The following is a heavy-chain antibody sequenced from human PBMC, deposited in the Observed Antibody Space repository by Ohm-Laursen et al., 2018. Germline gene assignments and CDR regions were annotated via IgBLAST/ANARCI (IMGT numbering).Heavy chain of an antibody. CDR3: ARYSSSWYYYYYGMDV. V-gene: IGHV4-31*03. CDR2: IYYSGST. CDR1: GGSISSGGYY. D-gene: IGHD6-13*01. Sequence: TLSLTCTDSGGSISSGGYYWSWIRQHPGKGLEWIGYIYYSGSTYYNPSLKSRVTISVDTSKNQFSLKLSSVTAADTAVYYCARYSSSWYYYYYGMDVWGQGTTVTVSS. J-gene: IGHJ6*02.